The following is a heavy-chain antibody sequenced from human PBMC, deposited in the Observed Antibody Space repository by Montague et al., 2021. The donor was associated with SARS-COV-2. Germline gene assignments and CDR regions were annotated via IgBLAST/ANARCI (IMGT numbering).Heavy chain of an antibody. D-gene: IGHD2-2*01. CDR2: GDYSGST. J-gene: IGHJ5*02. V-gene: IGHV4-39*01. Sequence: SETLSLTCTVSGGSIITSNYYWGWLRQPPGKGLEWIGGGDYSGSTSYNPSLTSRVTISVDTSKNQFSLKLTSVTAADTAVYYCARHVGRGPGAMAWFDPWGQGTLVTVSS. CDR3: ARHVGRGPGAMAWFDP. CDR1: GGSIITSNYY.